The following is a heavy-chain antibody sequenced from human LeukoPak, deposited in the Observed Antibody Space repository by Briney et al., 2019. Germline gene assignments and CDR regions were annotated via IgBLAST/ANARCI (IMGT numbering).Heavy chain of an antibody. CDR2: ISGSGGST. V-gene: IGHV3-23*01. J-gene: IGHJ4*01. CDR3: AKDMYYDSSGPVFDY. CDR1: EFTFSNYA. Sequence: GGSLRLSCAASEFTFSNYAMSWVRQAPGRGLEWVSTISGSGGSTYYADSVKGRFTISRDDSKNTLYLQMNSLRAEDTAEDTAVYYCAKDMYYDSSGPVFDYWGHGTLVTVSS. D-gene: IGHD3-22*01.